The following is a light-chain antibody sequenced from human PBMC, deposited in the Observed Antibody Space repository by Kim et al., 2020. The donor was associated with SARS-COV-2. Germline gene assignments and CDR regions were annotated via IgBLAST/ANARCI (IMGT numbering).Light chain of an antibody. V-gene: IGKV3-15*01. CDR3: QQYDNWPPYT. CDR1: QSISRS. Sequence: SPGERATHSYSASQSISRSLAWYQQHPGQAPRLLIYGASTRGTDIPARFSGSGSETGFTLIISSLQSEDIAVYYCQQYDNWPPYTFGQGTKLEI. CDR2: GAS. J-gene: IGKJ2*01.